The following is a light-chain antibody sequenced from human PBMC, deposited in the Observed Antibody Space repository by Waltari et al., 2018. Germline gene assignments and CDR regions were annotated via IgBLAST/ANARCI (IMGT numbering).Light chain of an antibody. Sequence: ELPQSPRTLSLPPGERATLSCRASQSVGKNLAWYQQKPGQAPRLLIYDTSTRATGIPDRCSGSGSGTDFSLTISRLEPENFAVYYCQKYVSLPATFGQGTKVQAK. CDR3: QKYVSLPAT. V-gene: IGKV3-20*01. CDR2: DTS. J-gene: IGKJ1*01. CDR1: QSVGKN.